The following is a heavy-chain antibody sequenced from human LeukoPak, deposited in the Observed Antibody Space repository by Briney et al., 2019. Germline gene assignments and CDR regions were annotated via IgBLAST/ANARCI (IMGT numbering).Heavy chain of an antibody. V-gene: IGHV4-34*01. CDR2: INHSGST. CDR1: GGSFSGYY. CDR3: ARVKWPQRERRAFDY. Sequence: SETLSLTCAVYGGSFSGYYWSWIRQPPGKGLEWIGEINHSGSTNYNPSLKSRVTISVDTSKNQFSLKLSSVTAADTAVYYCARVKWPQRERRAFDYWGQGTLVTVSS. J-gene: IGHJ4*02. D-gene: IGHD1-1*01.